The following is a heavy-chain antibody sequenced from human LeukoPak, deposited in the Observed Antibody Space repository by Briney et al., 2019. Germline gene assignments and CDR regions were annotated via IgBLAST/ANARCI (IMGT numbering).Heavy chain of an antibody. J-gene: IGHJ4*02. V-gene: IGHV3-7*03. CDR3: ARDLIGDSTYYFDY. CDR2: IKQDGSEK. Sequence: ETLSLTCAVYGGSFSGYYWSWIRQPPGKGLEWVANIKQDGSEKYYVDSVKGRFTISRDNAKNSLYLQMNSLRAEDTAVYYCARDLIGDSTYYFDYWGQGTLVTVSS. D-gene: IGHD4-17*01. CDR1: GGSFSGYY.